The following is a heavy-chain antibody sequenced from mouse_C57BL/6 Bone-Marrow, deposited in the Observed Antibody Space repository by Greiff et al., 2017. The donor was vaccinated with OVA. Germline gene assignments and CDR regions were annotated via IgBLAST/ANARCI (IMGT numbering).Heavy chain of an antibody. V-gene: IGHV5-16*01. CDR3: ARDDYGSSDGYWYFDV. Sequence: EVMLVESEGGLVQPGSSMKLSCIASGFTFSDYYMAWVRQVPEKGLEWVANINYDGSSTYYLDSLKSRFIISRDNAKNILYLQMSSLKSEDTATYYCARDDYGSSDGYWYFDVWGTGTTVTVSS. D-gene: IGHD1-1*01. J-gene: IGHJ1*03. CDR1: GFTFSDYY. CDR2: INYDGSST.